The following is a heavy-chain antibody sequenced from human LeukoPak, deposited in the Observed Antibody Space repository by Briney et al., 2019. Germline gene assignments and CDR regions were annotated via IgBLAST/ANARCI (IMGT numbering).Heavy chain of an antibody. D-gene: IGHD1-1*01. Sequence: SQTLSLTCTVSGGSISSGDYYWSWIRQPPGKGLEWIGCTYYSGSTYHNPSLKSRVTISVDTSKNQFSLKLSSVTAADTAVYYCARTETWNGAFDIWGQGTMVTVSS. CDR1: GGSISSGDYY. J-gene: IGHJ3*02. CDR3: ARTETWNGAFDI. CDR2: TYYSGST. V-gene: IGHV4-30-4*01.